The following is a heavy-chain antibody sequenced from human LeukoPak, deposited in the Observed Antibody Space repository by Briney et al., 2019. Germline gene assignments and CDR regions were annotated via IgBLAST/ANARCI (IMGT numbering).Heavy chain of an antibody. CDR3: AKSLGNQGVIDY. CDR1: GFTFSRDG. J-gene: IGHJ4*02. CDR2: VSASGGST. Sequence: PGGSLRLSCAASGFTFSRDGMNWVRQAPGKGLEWVSGVSASGGSTFNTDSVKGRFSISRDNSKNTLYLEMNSLRPEDTALYYCAKSLGNQGVIDYWGQGTLVTVSS. D-gene: IGHD3-10*01. V-gene: IGHV3-23*01.